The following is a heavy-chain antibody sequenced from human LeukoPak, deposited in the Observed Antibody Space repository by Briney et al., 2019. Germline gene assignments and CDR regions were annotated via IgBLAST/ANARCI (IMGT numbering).Heavy chain of an antibody. CDR2: MSGSGGRT. J-gene: IGHJ4*02. V-gene: IGHV3-23*01. CDR1: GFTFNSYA. CDR3: AKELGPSFFDF. D-gene: IGHD7-27*01. Sequence: GGSLRLSCAASGFTFNSYAISWVRQAPGKGLEWVSSMSGSGGRTNYADAVKGRFTISRDASKNTLYPQMNSLRAEDTAVYYCAKELGPSFFDFWGQGTLVTVSS.